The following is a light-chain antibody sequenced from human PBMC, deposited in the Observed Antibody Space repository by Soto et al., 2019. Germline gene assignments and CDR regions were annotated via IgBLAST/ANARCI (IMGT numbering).Light chain of an antibody. Sequence: SYELTQPPSVSVAPGQTARITCGGNNIGSKSVHWYQQKPGQAPVLVVYDDSDRPSGIPERFSGSNSGNTASLTISGLQAEDEADYYCSSYTSSTTQVFGGGTKLTVL. CDR3: SSYTSSTTQV. V-gene: IGLV3-21*02. CDR2: DDS. J-gene: IGLJ3*02. CDR1: NIGSKS.